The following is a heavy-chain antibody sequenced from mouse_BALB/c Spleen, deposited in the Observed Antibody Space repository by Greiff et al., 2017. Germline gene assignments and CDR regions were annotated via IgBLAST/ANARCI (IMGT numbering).Heavy chain of an antibody. CDR3: ARALRYAFAY. CDR2: VSYDGSN. V-gene: IGHV3-6*02. D-gene: IGHD2-14*01. CDR1: GYSITSGYY. Sequence: DVKLQESGPGLVKPSQSLSLTCSVTGYSITSGYYWNWIRQFPGNKLEWMGYVSYDGSNNYNPSLKNRISITRDTSKNQFFLKLNSVTTEDTATYYCARALRYAFAYWGQGTLVTVSA. J-gene: IGHJ3*01.